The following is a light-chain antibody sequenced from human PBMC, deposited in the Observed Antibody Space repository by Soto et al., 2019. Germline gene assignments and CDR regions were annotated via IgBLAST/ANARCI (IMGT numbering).Light chain of an antibody. Sequence: QSALTQPASVSGSPGQSITISCTGGSSDIGGYNYVSWFQQHPGKAPKLMIYEVTNRPSGVSNRFSGSKSGSTASLTISGLQAEDEADYYCSSFAGSPVVFGGGTKLTVL. CDR1: SSDIGGYNY. CDR3: SSFAGSPVV. V-gene: IGLV2-14*01. J-gene: IGLJ2*01. CDR2: EVT.